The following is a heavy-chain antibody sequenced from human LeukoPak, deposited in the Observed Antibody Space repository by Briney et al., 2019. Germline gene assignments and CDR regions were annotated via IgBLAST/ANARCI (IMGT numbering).Heavy chain of an antibody. Sequence: SETLSLTCTVSGGSISSGSYYWGWIRQPPGKGLEWIGSINYSGSTYYNPSLKSRVTISVDTSKNQFSLRLSSVTAADTAVYYCARDLYGDYRYWYFDLWGRGTLVTVSS. CDR3: ARDLYGDYRYWYFDL. V-gene: IGHV4-39*07. D-gene: IGHD4-17*01. CDR2: INYSGST. CDR1: GGSISSGSYY. J-gene: IGHJ2*01.